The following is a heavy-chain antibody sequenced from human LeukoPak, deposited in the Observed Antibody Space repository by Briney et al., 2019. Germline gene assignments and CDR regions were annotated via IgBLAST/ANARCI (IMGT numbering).Heavy chain of an antibody. CDR1: DGSISSYY. V-gene: IGHV4-4*07. CDR3: ARDRYDSVYNWFDP. J-gene: IGHJ5*02. Sequence: SEALSLTCTVSDGSISSYYWSWIRQPAGKGLEWIGRIYSSGSTNYNPSLKSRVTMSVDTFKNQFSLKLSSVTAADTAVYYCARDRYDSVYNWFDPWGQGTLVTVSS. D-gene: IGHD3-22*01. CDR2: IYSSGST.